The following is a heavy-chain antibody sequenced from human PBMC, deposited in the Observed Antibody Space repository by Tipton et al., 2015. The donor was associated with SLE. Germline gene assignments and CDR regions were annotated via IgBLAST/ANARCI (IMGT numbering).Heavy chain of an antibody. V-gene: IGHV4-59*01. CDR1: GFTFSNYA. Sequence: LRLSCAASGFTFSNYAMSWVRQAPGKGLEWIGHIFHIGSAYYNPSLKSRVTISVDTSKNQFSLKLRSVTAADTAVYYCAGAWQGYCSGGTCYVLDYWGQGTLVTVSS. J-gene: IGHJ4*02. CDR2: IFHIGSA. D-gene: IGHD2-15*01. CDR3: AGAWQGYCSGGTCYVLDY.